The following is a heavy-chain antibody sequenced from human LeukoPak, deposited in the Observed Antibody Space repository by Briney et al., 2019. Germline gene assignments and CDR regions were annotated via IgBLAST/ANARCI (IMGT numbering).Heavy chain of an antibody. V-gene: IGHV1-18*01. Sequence: EASVKVSCKASGYTFTSYGISWVRQAPGQGLEWMGWISAYNGNTNYAQKLQGRVTMTTDTSTSTAYMELRSLRSDDTAVYYCARRGYSGSPRSAFDIWGQGTMVTVSS. CDR2: ISAYNGNT. D-gene: IGHD1-26*01. CDR3: ARRGYSGSPRSAFDI. CDR1: GYTFTSYG. J-gene: IGHJ3*02.